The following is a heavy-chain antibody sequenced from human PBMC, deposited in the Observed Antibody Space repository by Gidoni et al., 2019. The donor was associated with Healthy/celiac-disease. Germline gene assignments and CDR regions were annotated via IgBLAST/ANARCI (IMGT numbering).Heavy chain of an antibody. CDR3: AREAPTVVYFDL. CDR2: INSDGSST. D-gene: IGHD4-17*01. CDR1: GFTFSSYW. Sequence: EVQLVESGGGLVQPGESLRLSCAASGFTFSSYWMHWVRQAPGKGLAGVSRINSDGSSTSYADSVKGRFTISRDNAKNTLYLQMNSLRAEDTAVYYCAREAPTVVYFDLWGRGTLVTVSS. V-gene: IGHV3-74*01. J-gene: IGHJ2*01.